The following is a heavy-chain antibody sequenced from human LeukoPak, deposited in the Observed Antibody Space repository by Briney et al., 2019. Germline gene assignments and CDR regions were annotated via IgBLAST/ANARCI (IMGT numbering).Heavy chain of an antibody. V-gene: IGHV3-74*01. CDR2: INSDGSST. CDR3: ARRSGITAGGTFPYYYYGMDV. Sequence: GGSLRLSCAASGFTFSSYWMHWVRQAPGKGLVWVSGINSDGSSTSYADSVKGRFTISRDNAKNTVYLQMNSLRAEDTAVYYCARRSGITAGGTFPYYYYGMDVWGQGTTVTVSS. D-gene: IGHD6-13*01. CDR1: GFTFSSYW. J-gene: IGHJ6*02.